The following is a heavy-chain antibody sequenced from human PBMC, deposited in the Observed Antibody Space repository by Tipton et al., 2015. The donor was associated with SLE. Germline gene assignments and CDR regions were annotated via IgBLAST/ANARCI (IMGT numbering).Heavy chain of an antibody. CDR1: GGSITNHY. CDR3: ASASWNYGFFDY. J-gene: IGHJ4*02. CDR2: IHYSGTT. D-gene: IGHD1-7*01. Sequence: TLSLTCTVSGGSITNHYWNWIRQPPGKGLEWIGYIHYSGTTHDNPSLKSRVTMSVDMSKNQFSLRLTSVTAADTAVYYCASASWNYGFFDYWGQGTLVTVSS. V-gene: IGHV4-59*11.